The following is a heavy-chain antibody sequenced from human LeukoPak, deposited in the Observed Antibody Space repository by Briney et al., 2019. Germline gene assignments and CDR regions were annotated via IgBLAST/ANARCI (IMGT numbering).Heavy chain of an antibody. Sequence: SETLSLTCTVSGGSISSYYWSWIRQPAGKGLEWIGRIYTSGSTNYNPSLKSRVTISVDTSKNQFSLKLSSVTAADTAVYYCARELGDGYNCYFDYWGQGTLVTVSS. CDR1: GGSISSYY. D-gene: IGHD5-24*01. J-gene: IGHJ4*02. CDR2: IYTSGST. CDR3: ARELGDGYNCYFDY. V-gene: IGHV4-4*07.